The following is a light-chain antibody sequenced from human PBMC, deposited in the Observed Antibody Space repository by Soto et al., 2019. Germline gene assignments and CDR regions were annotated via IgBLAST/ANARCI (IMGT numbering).Light chain of an antibody. CDR3: SSYTSASTSVV. V-gene: IGLV2-14*03. Sequence: QSVLTQAASVSGSPGQSITISCTGTSSDIGTYNHVSWYQKHPGKAPILIIYDVTDRPSGVSNRFSGSKSGNTASLTISGLQAEDEAEYYCSSYTSASTSVVFGGGTKLTVL. CDR2: DVT. J-gene: IGLJ2*01. CDR1: SSDIGTYNH.